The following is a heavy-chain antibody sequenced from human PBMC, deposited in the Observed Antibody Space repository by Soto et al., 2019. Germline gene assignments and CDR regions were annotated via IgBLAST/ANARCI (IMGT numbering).Heavy chain of an antibody. Sequence: QAQLQESGPGLVRPSGTLSLTCTVSRFSVTNNKYWNWVRQSPGKALEWIGEIYHSGATYYNPSLSGRSSISIDKSKNQIPLNLTAVSAADTAVYYCARDSRYCTDGGCSIMRDAFYVCGQGPLPTVSS. CDR2: IYHSGAT. V-gene: IGHV4-4*02. CDR1: RFSVTNNKY. CDR3: ARDSRYCTDGGCSIMRDAFYV. J-gene: IGHJ3*01. D-gene: IGHD2-15*01.